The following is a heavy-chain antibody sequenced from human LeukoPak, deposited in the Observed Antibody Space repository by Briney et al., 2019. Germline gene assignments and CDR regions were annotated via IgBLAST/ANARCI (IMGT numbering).Heavy chain of an antibody. CDR2: INHDNTEN. CDR3: TRRLDD. J-gene: IGHJ4*02. V-gene: IGHV3-7*01. CDR1: GFIFSSYA. Sequence: PGGSLTLSCGASGFIFSSYAMSWVRQAPGKGLEWVANINHDNTENNYLDSVTGRFTISRDNAQNSLYLQLNGLRVEDKAVYYCTRRLDDWGQGTVVTVSS. D-gene: IGHD3-16*01.